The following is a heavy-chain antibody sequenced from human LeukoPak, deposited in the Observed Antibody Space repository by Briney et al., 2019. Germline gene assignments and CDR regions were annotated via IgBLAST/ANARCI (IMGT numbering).Heavy chain of an antibody. CDR2: MYTSGST. CDR1: GGSISTYY. V-gene: IGHV4-4*07. D-gene: IGHD1-26*01. Sequence: SETLSLTCTVSGGSISTYYWSWIRQPAGKGLEWIGRMYTSGSTNYNSSLKSRVTMSVDTSKNQFSLKLSSVTAADTAVYYCARDGSGSSGGYFDYWGQGTLVTVSS. J-gene: IGHJ4*02. CDR3: ARDGSGSSGGYFDY.